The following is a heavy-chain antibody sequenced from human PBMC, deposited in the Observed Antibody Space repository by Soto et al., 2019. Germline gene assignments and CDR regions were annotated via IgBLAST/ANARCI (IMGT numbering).Heavy chain of an antibody. CDR2: ISGSSTYI. CDR3: ARGDGTGLYNSGWSPRY. J-gene: IGHJ4*02. D-gene: IGHD6-19*01. CDR1: GFTFSYYS. V-gene: IGHV3-21*04. Sequence: EVQLVESGGGLVKPGESLRVSCGASGFTFSYYSLHWVRQAPGKGLEWVSSISGSSTYIYYADRVKGRFTISRDNAKNSLYLRMDSLRAEDTAVYYCARGDGTGLYNSGWSPRYWGQGTLVTVSS.